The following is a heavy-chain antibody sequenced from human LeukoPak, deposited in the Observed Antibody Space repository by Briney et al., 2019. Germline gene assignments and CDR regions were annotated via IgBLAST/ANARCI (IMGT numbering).Heavy chain of an antibody. CDR3: AKDLGTDSSGWTYYFDY. CDR1: GFTFDDYA. CDR2: ISWNSGSI. V-gene: IGHV3-9*01. J-gene: IGHJ4*02. D-gene: IGHD6-19*01. Sequence: GGSLRLSCAASGFTFDDYAMHWVRQAPGKGPEWVSGISWNSGSIGYADSVKGRFTISRDNAKNSLYLQMNSLRAEDTALYYCAKDLGTDSSGWTYYFDYWGQGTLVTVSS.